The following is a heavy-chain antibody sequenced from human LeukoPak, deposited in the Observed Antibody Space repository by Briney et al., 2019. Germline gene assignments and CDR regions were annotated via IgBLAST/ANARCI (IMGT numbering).Heavy chain of an antibody. CDR1: GFTFSSYA. D-gene: IGHD1-1*01. CDR2: ISADGSST. V-gene: IGHV3-74*01. Sequence: GGSLRPSCAASGFTFSSYAMSWVRQAPGKGRVWVARISADGSSTAYADSVKGRFTISRDNATNPLYLQMKSLRAEETAVYHCARPGKTGNINWFDTSGAGKLVTVSS. CDR3: ARPGKTGNINWFDT. J-gene: IGHJ5*02.